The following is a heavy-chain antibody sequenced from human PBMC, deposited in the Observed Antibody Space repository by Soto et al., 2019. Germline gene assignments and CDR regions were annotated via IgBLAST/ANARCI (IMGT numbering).Heavy chain of an antibody. J-gene: IGHJ3*02. Sequence: QVQLQESGPGLVKPSETLSLTCTVSGGSISSYYWSWIRQPPGKGLEWIGYIYYSGSTNYNPSLKSRVTISVDTAKNPFSLKLSSVTAADTGVYYCARVWGGAFDIWGQGTMVTVSS. V-gene: IGHV4-59*01. CDR2: IYYSGST. D-gene: IGHD3-10*01. CDR1: GGSISSYY. CDR3: ARVWGGAFDI.